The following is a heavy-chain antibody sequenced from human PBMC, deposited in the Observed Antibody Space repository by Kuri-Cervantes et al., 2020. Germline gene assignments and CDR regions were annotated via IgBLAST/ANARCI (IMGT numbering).Heavy chain of an antibody. Sequence: GRSLRLSCAASGFTFSSYAMSWVRQAPGKGLEWVSAISGSGGSTYYADSVKGRFTISRDNSKNTLYLQMNSLRAEDTAVYYCARDRYDILTGYYLWGGYGMDVWGQGTTVTVSS. CDR2: ISGSGGST. D-gene: IGHD3-9*01. CDR3: ARDRYDILTGYYLWGGYGMDV. J-gene: IGHJ6*02. CDR1: GFTFSSYA. V-gene: IGHV3-23*01.